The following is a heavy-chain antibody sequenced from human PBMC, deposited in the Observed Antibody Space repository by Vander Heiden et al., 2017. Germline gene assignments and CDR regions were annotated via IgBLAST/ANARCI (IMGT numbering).Heavy chain of an antibody. V-gene: IGHV3-33*01. CDR3: ARGTTGYYRGSYFDY. CDR2: IWFDGTNK. D-gene: IGHD3-9*01. J-gene: IGHJ4*02. Sequence: QVQLVESGGGVVQPGRALRLSCAASGFTFSSYGMHWVRQAPGKELEWVAVIWFDGTNKYYGDSVKGRFTISRDNSKNTVYLQMNSLRAEDTAVYYCARGTTGYYRGSYFDYWGQGTLVTASS. CDR1: GFTFSSYG.